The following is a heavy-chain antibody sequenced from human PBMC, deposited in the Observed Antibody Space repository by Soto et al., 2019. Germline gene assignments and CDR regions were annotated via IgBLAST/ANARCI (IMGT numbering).Heavy chain of an antibody. CDR3: AKDLATVTGAFDI. Sequence: PGGSLRLSCAASGFTFSSYWMHWVRQAPGKGLVWVSRISSDGSGTTYADAVKGRFTISRDNAKNTLYLQMNSLRAEDTAVYYCAKDLATVTGAFDIWGQGTMVTVSS. J-gene: IGHJ3*02. V-gene: IGHV3-74*01. CDR1: GFTFSSYW. D-gene: IGHD4-17*01. CDR2: ISSDGSGT.